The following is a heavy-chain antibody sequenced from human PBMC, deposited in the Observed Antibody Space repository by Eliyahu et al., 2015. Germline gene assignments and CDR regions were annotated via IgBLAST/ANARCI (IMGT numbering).Heavy chain of an antibody. D-gene: IGHD6-13*01. V-gene: IGHV4-39*01. J-gene: IGHJ6*02. Sequence: QLQLQESGPGLVKPSETLSLTCTVSXGSIXSXSCYWGWIRQPPGKGLGWIGCIYYSGSTYYNPSLKSRVTISVDTSKNQFSLKLSSVTAADTAVYYCAYQYSSSWYFYYYGMDVWGQGTTVTVSS. CDR3: AYQYSSSWYFYYYGMDV. CDR1: XGSIXSXSCY. CDR2: IYYSGST.